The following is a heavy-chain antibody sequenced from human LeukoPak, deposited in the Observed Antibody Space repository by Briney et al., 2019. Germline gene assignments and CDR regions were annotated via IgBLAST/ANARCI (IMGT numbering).Heavy chain of an antibody. CDR1: GYTFTNYA. Sequence: ASVKVSRKASGYTFTNYAMNWVRQAPGQGLEWMGWISAYNGNTNYAQKLQGRVTMTTDTTTSTAYMELRSLRSDDTAVYYCARERKKLRFLEWRENYYYYMDVWGKGTTVTVSS. J-gene: IGHJ6*03. D-gene: IGHD3-3*01. CDR2: ISAYNGNT. V-gene: IGHV1-18*01. CDR3: ARERKKLRFLEWRENYYYYMDV.